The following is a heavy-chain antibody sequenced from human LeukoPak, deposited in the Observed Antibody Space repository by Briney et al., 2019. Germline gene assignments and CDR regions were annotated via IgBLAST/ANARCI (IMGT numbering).Heavy chain of an antibody. CDR3: ARVPPLYYYDSSGYYYFRAFDI. CDR2: INPNSGNT. Sequence: ASVKVSCKASGYTFTSYDINWVRQATGQGLEWMGWINPNSGNTGYAQKFQGRVTMTRNTSISTAYMELSSLRSEDTAVYYCARVPPLYYYDSSGYYYFRAFDIWGQGTMVTVSS. D-gene: IGHD3-22*01. CDR1: GYTFTSYD. J-gene: IGHJ3*02. V-gene: IGHV1-8*01.